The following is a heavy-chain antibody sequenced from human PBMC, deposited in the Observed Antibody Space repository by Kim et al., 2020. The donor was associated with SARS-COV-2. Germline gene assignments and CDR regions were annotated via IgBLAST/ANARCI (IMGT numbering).Heavy chain of an antibody. CDR1: GGTFSSYA. J-gene: IGHJ4*02. CDR2: IIPIFGTA. V-gene: IGHV1-69*13. CDR3: ARPGGFGGWFDY. Sequence: SVKVSCKASGGTFSSYAISWVRQAPGQGLEWMGGIIPIFGTANYAQKFQGRVTITADESTSTAYMELSSLRSEDTAVYYCARPGGFGGWFDYWGQGTLVTVSS. D-gene: IGHD3-10*01.